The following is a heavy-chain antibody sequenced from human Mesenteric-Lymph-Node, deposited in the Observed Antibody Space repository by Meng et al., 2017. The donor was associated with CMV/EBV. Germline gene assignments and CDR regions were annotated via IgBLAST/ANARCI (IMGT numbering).Heavy chain of an antibody. CDR3: ARDVALPTYYDFWSGYLRDYYYYYGMDV. CDR1: GGSISSYY. D-gene: IGHD3-3*01. J-gene: IGHJ6*02. CDR2: IYYSGST. Sequence: SETLSLTCTVSGGSISSYYWSWIRQPPGKGLEWIGYIYYSGSTNYNPSLKSRVTISVDTSKNQFSLKLSSVTAEDTAVYYCARDVALPTYYDFWSGYLRDYYYYYGMDVWGQGTTVTVSS. V-gene: IGHV4-59*01.